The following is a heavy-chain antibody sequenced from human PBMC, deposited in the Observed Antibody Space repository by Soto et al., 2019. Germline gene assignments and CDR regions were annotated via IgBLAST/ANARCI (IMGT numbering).Heavy chain of an antibody. D-gene: IGHD2-15*01. V-gene: IGHV3-30*03. Sequence: GGSLRLSCAASGFTFSTYGMHWVRQAPGKGLEWVAVISSDGRNKYYADSVNGRFTISRDNSKSTLDLQMNSLRAEDTAVYYCAFSLSGIYYYYGMDVWGQGTTVTVSS. CDR2: ISSDGRNK. J-gene: IGHJ6*02. CDR3: AFSLSGIYYYYGMDV. CDR1: GFTFSTYG.